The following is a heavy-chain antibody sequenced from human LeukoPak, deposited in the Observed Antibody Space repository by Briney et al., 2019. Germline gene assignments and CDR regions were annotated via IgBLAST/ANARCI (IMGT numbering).Heavy chain of an antibody. J-gene: IGHJ5*02. CDR2: INPNSGGT. D-gene: IGHD3-16*02. CDR1: GYTFTSYY. Sequence: ASVKVSCKASGYTFTSYYVHWVRQAPGQGLEWMGWINPNSGGTNYAQKFQGRVTITRDTSISTAYMELSRLRSDDTAVYYCARGVLLRLRLGELSLRDRFDPWGQGTLVTVSS. CDR3: ARGVLLRLRLGELSLRDRFDP. V-gene: IGHV1-2*02.